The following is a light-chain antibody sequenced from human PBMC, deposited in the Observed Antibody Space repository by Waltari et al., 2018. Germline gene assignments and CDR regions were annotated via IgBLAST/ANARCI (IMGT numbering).Light chain of an antibody. J-gene: IGKJ4*01. Sequence: DIQMTQSPSSLSASVGDRVTITCRASHSISSCLNWYQQKPGKAPKILIYAASSLQSGVPSRFSGSGSGTDFTITISRLQPEDFATYYCQQSYSTPLTFGGGTKVEIK. CDR2: AAS. CDR3: QQSYSTPLT. V-gene: IGKV1-39*01. CDR1: HSISSC.